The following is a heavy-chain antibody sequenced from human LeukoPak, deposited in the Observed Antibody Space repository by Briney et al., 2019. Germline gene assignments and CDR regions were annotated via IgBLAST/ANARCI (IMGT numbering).Heavy chain of an antibody. Sequence: GGSLRLSCVASEFTLTDYWMGWVRQAPGKGLEWVANINRDGSETYYMDSVKGRFTISRDNAKNLLYLQMSSLRVEDTAVYYCARSCGSGFYFDYWGQGTLVTVSS. CDR3: ARSCGSGFYFDY. D-gene: IGHD3-10*01. CDR2: INRDGSET. J-gene: IGHJ4*02. V-gene: IGHV3-7*01. CDR1: EFTLTDYW.